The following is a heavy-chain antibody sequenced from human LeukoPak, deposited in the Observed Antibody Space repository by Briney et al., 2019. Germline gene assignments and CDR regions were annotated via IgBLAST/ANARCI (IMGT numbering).Heavy chain of an antibody. V-gene: IGHV4-38-2*01. CDR3: ARRCSGGSCYSTYFDY. CDR2: IYHSGST. D-gene: IGHD2-15*01. J-gene: IGHJ4*02. CDR1: GYSISSGYY. Sequence: SETLSLTCAVSGYSISSGYYWGWIRQPPGKGLEWIGSIYHSGSTYYNPSLKSRVTISVDTSKHQFSLKLSSVTAADTAVYYCARRCSGGSCYSTYFDYWGQGTLVTVSS.